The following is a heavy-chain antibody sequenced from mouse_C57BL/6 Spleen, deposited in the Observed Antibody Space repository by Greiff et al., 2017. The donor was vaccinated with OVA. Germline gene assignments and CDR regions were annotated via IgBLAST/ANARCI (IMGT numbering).Heavy chain of an antibody. Sequence: VKLVESGPGLVAPSQSLSITCTVSGFSLTSYSISWVRQPPGKGLEWLGVIWTGGGTNYNSALKSRLSISKDNSKSQVFLKMNRLQTDNTARYYCASHYYGNWYFDVWGTGTTVTVSS. CDR3: ASHYYGNWYFDV. CDR2: IWTGGGT. CDR1: GFSLTSYS. V-gene: IGHV2-9-1*01. J-gene: IGHJ1*03. D-gene: IGHD2-1*01.